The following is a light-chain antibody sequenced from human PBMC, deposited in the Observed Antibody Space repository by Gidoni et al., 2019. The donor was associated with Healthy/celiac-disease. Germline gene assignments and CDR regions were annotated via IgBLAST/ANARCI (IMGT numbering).Light chain of an antibody. J-gene: IGKJ1*01. CDR3: QHYNSLWT. V-gene: IGKV1-5*03. Sequence: DIQMTQSPSTLSASVGDRVTITCRASQSIGSWLAWYQQKPGKAPNLLIYKASYLESGVPSRFSGHGSVTQFTLTISSLQPDDFATYHCQHYNSLWTFGQGTKVEIK. CDR2: KAS. CDR1: QSIGSW.